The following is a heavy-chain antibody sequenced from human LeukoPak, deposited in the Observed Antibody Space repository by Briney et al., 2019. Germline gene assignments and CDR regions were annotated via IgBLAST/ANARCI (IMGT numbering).Heavy chain of an antibody. CDR2: INSDGSTT. V-gene: IGHV3-74*01. D-gene: IGHD1-14*01. J-gene: IGHJ4*02. CDR1: GFTFSSYW. CDR3: TTWDY. Sequence: PGGSLRLSCAASGFTFSSYWIHWVRQAPGKGLVWVSIINSDGSTTNYADSVKGRFTISRDNAKNTLYLQMNSLKTEDTAVYYCTTWDYWGQGTLVTVSS.